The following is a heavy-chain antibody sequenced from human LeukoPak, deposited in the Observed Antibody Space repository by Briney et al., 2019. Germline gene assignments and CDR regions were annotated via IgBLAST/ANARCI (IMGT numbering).Heavy chain of an antibody. CDR1: GFIVAAYY. J-gene: IGHJ4*02. CDR2: INPNTGDP. V-gene: IGHV1-2*02. CDR3: ARDRNGQSTGAGDY. D-gene: IGHD1-26*01. Sequence: ASLKVSCKASGFIVAAYYIHWVRLAPGQGLEWMGWINPNTGDPNYAQKSQGRISMTWDVPLSTAYLELTRVTSDDSAIYYCARDRNGQSTGAGDYWGQGTLGTVSS.